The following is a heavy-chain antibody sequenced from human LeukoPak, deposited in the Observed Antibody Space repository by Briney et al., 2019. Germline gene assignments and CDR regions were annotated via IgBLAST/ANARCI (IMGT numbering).Heavy chain of an antibody. J-gene: IGHJ5*02. CDR1: GGSISSYY. D-gene: IGHD3-22*01. CDR2: IYYSGST. Sequence: SETLSLTCTVSGGSISSYYWSWIRQPPGKGLEWIGYIYYSGSTNYNPSLKSRVTVSVDTSKNQFSLRLSSVTAADTAVYYCARVRRNDYYDSSGYYYRWFDPWGQGTLVTVSS. V-gene: IGHV4-59*01. CDR3: ARVRRNDYYDSSGYYYRWFDP.